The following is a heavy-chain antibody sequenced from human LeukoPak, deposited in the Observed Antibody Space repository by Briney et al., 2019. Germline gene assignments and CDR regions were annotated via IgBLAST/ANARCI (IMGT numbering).Heavy chain of an antibody. V-gene: IGHV3-23*01. CDR2: ISGSGGST. D-gene: IGHD3-10*01. Sequence: GGSLRLSCAASGFTFSSYAMSWVRQAPGKGLEWVSAISGSGGSTYYADSVKGRFTISRDNSKNPLYLQMNSLRAEDTAVYYCAKDEGYYYGSGDNFDYWGQGTLVTISS. CDR1: GFTFSSYA. J-gene: IGHJ4*02. CDR3: AKDEGYYYGSGDNFDY.